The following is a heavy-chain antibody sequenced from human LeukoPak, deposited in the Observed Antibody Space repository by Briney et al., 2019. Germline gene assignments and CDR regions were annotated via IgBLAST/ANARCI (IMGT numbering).Heavy chain of an antibody. CDR1: GYTFTDYA. CDR3: ARAETVWASDYDNNGYYDY. D-gene: IGHD3-22*01. J-gene: IGHJ4*02. CDR2: INTNTGNP. V-gene: IGHV7-4-1*02. Sequence: ASVKVSCKASGYTFTDYAMYWVRQAPGQGLECMGWINTNTGNPMYAQAFTGRFVFSLDTSVSTAFLQINSLRAEDTAVYFCARAETVWASDYDNNGYYDYWGQGTLVTISS.